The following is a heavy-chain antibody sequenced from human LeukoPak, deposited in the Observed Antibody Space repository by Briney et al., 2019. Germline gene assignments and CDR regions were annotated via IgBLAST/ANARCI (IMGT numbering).Heavy chain of an antibody. D-gene: IGHD3-10*01. J-gene: IGHJ6*03. Sequence: GGSLRLSCAASGFTFSSYEMNWVRQAPGKGLEWISCISSSGSTIYYADSVKGRFTISRDNAKNSLYLQMNSLRAEDTAVYYCARDPGSITMVRGALALDMDVWGKGTTVTVSS. CDR2: ISSSGSTI. CDR1: GFTFSSYE. V-gene: IGHV3-48*03. CDR3: ARDPGSITMVRGALALDMDV.